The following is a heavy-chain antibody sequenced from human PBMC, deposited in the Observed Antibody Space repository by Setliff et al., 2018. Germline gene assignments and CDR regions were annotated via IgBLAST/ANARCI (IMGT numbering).Heavy chain of an antibody. D-gene: IGHD1-26*01. J-gene: IGHJ4*02. CDR3: ARLGRNNRAPPGDY. Sequence: GESLKISCKASGYSFPSYWIGWVRQVPGKGLEWMGIIYPGDSHTRYSPSFQGQVTISADKSILTAFLQWTYLKASDSAMYYCARLGRNNRAPPGDYWGQGTLVTVSS. CDR2: IYPGDSHT. CDR1: GYSFPSYW. V-gene: IGHV5-51*01.